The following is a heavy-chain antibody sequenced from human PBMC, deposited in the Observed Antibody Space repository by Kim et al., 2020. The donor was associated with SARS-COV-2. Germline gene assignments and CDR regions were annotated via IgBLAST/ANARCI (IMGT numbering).Heavy chain of an antibody. Sequence: SVKGRFTISRDDSKNTAYLQMNSLKTEDTAGYYCTRLPVGVWEPNYYFDYWGQGTLVTVSS. J-gene: IGHJ4*02. CDR3: TRLPVGVWEPNYYFDY. V-gene: IGHV3-73*01. D-gene: IGHD1-26*01.